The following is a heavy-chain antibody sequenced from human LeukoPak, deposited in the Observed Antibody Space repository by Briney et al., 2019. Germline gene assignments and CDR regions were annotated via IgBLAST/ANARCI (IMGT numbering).Heavy chain of an antibody. CDR3: ARHGSYYFWFDP. Sequence: SETLSLTCTVSGGSINSSTYFWGWIRQPPGKGLEWIGSIFNSGTTYYNPSLKSRVTISVDTSKNQFSLKLNSVTAADTAVYYCARHGSYYFWFDPWGQGTLVTVSS. V-gene: IGHV4-39*01. CDR2: IFNSGTT. J-gene: IGHJ5*02. D-gene: IGHD1-26*01. CDR1: GGSINSSTYF.